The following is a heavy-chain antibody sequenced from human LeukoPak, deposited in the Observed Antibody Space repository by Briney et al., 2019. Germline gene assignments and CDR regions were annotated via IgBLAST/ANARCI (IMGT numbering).Heavy chain of an antibody. CDR3: ARESQYGGNDY. V-gene: IGHV4-31*03. CDR1: GVSISSGGDY. Sequence: PSETLSLTCTISGVSISSGGDYWSWIRQHPGKGLEWIGYISYSGSTHYNPSLKSRLTMSVHTSKNQFSLRLSSVTAADTAVYYCARESQYGGNDYWGQGTLVTVSS. CDR2: ISYSGST. D-gene: IGHD4-23*01. J-gene: IGHJ4*02.